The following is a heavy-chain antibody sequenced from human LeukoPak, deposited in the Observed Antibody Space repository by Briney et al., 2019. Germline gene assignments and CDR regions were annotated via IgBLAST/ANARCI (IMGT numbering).Heavy chain of an antibody. CDR1: GFTFSSYA. CDR2: ISTRGGTT. CDR3: ARKEGENYGFDY. V-gene: IGHV3-23*01. Sequence: PGGSLRLSCAASGFTFSSYAMSWVRQAPGKGLEWVSAISTRGGTTYYADSVKGRSTISRDNTNNTLHLQINSLRDEDTAVYYCARKEGENYGFDYWGQGTLVTVSS. D-gene: IGHD1-7*01. J-gene: IGHJ4*02.